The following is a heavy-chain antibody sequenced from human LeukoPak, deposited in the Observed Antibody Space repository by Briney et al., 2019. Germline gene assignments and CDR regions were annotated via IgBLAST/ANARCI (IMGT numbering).Heavy chain of an antibody. Sequence: GGSLRLSCAASGYTFSNYWMHWVRQAPGKGLVWVSRISSDGSSTSYADSVKGRFTISRDNAKNTLYLQMNSLRAEDTAVYYCARTAYSDYSLGFWGQGTLVTVSS. J-gene: IGHJ4*02. CDR1: GYTFSNYW. V-gene: IGHV3-74*01. CDR3: ARTAYSDYSLGF. D-gene: IGHD5-12*01. CDR2: ISSDGSST.